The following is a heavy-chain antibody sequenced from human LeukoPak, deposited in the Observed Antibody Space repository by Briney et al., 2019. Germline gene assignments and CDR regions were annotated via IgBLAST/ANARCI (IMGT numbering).Heavy chain of an antibody. CDR2: ISYDGSNK. CDR1: GFTFSSYG. V-gene: IGHV3-30*18. CDR3: AKRYCSSTSCYESLGDY. D-gene: IGHD2-2*01. Sequence: GGSLRLSCAASGFTFSSYGMHWVRQAPGKGLEWVAVISYDGSNKYYADSVKGRFTISRDNSKNTLYLQMNSLRAEDTAVYYCAKRYCSSTSCYESLGDYWGQGTLVTVSS. J-gene: IGHJ4*02.